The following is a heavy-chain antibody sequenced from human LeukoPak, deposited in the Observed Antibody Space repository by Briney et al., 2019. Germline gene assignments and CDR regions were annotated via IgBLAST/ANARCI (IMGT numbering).Heavy chain of an antibody. Sequence: SETLSLTCTVSGGSISSSSFYRGWIRQPPGKGLEWIGSIYYSGSTYYNPSLKSRVTISVDTPNNQFSLKLSSVTAADTAVYYCARPSHNYDFWSGYYDYWGQGTLVTVSS. CDR3: ARPSHNYDFWSGYYDY. J-gene: IGHJ4*02. CDR1: GGSISSSSFY. D-gene: IGHD3-3*01. CDR2: IYYSGST. V-gene: IGHV4-39*01.